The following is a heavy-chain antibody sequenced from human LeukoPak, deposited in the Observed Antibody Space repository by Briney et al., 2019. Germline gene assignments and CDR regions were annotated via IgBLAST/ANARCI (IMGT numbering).Heavy chain of an antibody. Sequence: GGSLRLSCAASGFTFSDYYMSWIRQSPGNGLEWVSYIITSGSTIYYADSVKGRFTVSRDNAKNSLFLQMNSLRAEDTAVYYCARVVSENSGYQGYWGQGTLVTVSS. D-gene: IGHD3-22*01. CDR1: GFTFSDYY. CDR3: ARVVSENSGYQGY. CDR2: IITSGSTI. J-gene: IGHJ4*02. V-gene: IGHV3-11*04.